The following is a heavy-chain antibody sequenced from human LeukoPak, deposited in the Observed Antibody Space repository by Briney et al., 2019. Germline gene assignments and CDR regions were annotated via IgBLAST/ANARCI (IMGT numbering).Heavy chain of an antibody. J-gene: IGHJ4*02. D-gene: IGHD1-7*01. Sequence: GGSLRLSCAASGFTFISYWMHWVRQAPGKGLVWVSAISGSGTGTYYADSVKGRFTISRDNSKNTLYPQMNSLRAEDTAVYYCAKEGGTGTRFDYWGQGTLVTVSS. CDR3: AKEGGTGTRFDY. CDR2: ISGSGTGT. CDR1: GFTFISYW. V-gene: IGHV3-23*01.